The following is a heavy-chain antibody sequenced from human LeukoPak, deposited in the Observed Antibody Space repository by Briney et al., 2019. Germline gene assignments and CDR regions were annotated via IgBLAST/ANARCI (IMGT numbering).Heavy chain of an antibody. V-gene: IGHV3-21*01. CDR3: AREVLTGTTSFDY. Sequence: GGSLRLSCAASGFTFSRYSMNWVRQAPGKGLEWVSSISSSSSYIYYADSVKGRFTISRDNAKNSLYLQMNSLRAEDTAVYYCAREVLTGTTSFDYWGQGTLDTVSS. J-gene: IGHJ4*02. CDR1: GFTFSRYS. D-gene: IGHD1-7*01. CDR2: ISSSSSYI.